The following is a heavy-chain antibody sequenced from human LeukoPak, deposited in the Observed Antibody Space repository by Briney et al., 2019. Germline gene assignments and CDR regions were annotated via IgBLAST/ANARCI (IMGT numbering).Heavy chain of an antibody. Sequence: SETLSLTCAVYGGSFSGYYWSWIRQPPGKGLEWIGEINHSGSTNYNPSLKSRVTISVDTSKNQFSLKLSSVTAADTAVYYCARGKGPIRYWGEATLVTVSS. D-gene: IGHD3-10*01. CDR2: INHSGST. CDR3: ARGKGPIRY. CDR1: GGSFSGYY. V-gene: IGHV4-34*01. J-gene: IGHJ4*02.